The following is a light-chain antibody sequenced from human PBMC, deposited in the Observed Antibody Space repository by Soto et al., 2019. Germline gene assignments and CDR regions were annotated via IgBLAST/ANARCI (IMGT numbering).Light chain of an antibody. CDR2: GAS. J-gene: IGKJ1*01. V-gene: IGKV3-20*01. CDR3: QQYGSSPWT. CDR1: QSVSGSY. Sequence: EIVLTHPPGTLSLSPGERATLSCRASQSVSGSYLAWYQQKPGQAPRLLIYGASSRATGIPDRFSGSGSGTDFTLTISRLEPEDFAVYYCQQYGSSPWTFGQGTKVDIK.